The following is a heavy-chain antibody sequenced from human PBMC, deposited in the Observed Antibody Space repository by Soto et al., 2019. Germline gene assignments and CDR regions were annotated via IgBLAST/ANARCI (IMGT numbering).Heavy chain of an antibody. V-gene: IGHV4-59*01. Sequence: SETLSLTCTVSGASISSSYWSWIRQSPERGLEWIAYVYHTGATNYNPSLKSRVTISLDTSKGQFSLNLTSLTTADTAVYFCARGGNRYSNVASGVGGFDFWGQGSLVTV. CDR3: ARGGNRYSNVASGVGGFDF. CDR1: GASISSSY. D-gene: IGHD5-12*01. J-gene: IGHJ4*02. CDR2: VYHTGAT.